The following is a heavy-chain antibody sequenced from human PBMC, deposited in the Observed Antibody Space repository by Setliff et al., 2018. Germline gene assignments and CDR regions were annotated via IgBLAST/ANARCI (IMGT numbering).Heavy chain of an antibody. CDR2: MYYSGDT. V-gene: IGHV4-59*08. Sequence: SETLSLTCTVSGGSVRGYYWSWIRQPPGKGLEWIGYMYYSGDTNYNPSLKSRVTISLDTSNNQFSLKLTSVTAADTAVYYCARMSGFQYMDVWGKGTTVTVSS. D-gene: IGHD3-3*01. J-gene: IGHJ6*03. CDR1: GGSVRGYY. CDR3: ARMSGFQYMDV.